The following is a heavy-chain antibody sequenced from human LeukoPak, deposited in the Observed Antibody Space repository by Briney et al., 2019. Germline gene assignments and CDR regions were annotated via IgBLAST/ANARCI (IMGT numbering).Heavy chain of an antibody. CDR2: IYYSGST. CDR1: GGSISSYY. D-gene: IGHD3-9*01. CDR3: ARGNILTGYYSSEYYFDY. V-gene: IGHV4-59*08. Sequence: SETLSLTYTVSGGSISSYYWSWIRQPPGKGLEWIGYIYYSGSTNYNPSLKSRVTISVDTSKNQFSLKLSSVTAADTAVYYCARGNILTGYYSSEYYFDYWGQGTLVTVSS. J-gene: IGHJ4*02.